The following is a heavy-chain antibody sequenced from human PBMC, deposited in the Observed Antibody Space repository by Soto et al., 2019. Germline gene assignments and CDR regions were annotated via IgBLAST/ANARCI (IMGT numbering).Heavy chain of an antibody. V-gene: IGHV4-59*12. Sequence: SETLSLTCTVSGASISSYYWSWIRQPPGKGLEWIGYVYHSGSTNYNPSLKSRVTISVDTSKNQFSLKLSSVTAADTAVYYCARVPSPWGKGTLVTVYS. CDR2: VYHSGST. CDR1: GASISSYY. J-gene: IGHJ5*02. CDR3: ARVPSP.